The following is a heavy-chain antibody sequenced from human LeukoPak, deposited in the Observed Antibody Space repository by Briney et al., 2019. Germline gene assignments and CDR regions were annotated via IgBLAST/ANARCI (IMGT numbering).Heavy chain of an antibody. CDR1: GFTFSSYS. D-gene: IGHD6-19*01. J-gene: IGHJ4*02. Sequence: GGSLRLSCAAPGFTFSSYSMNWVRQAPGKGLEWVSSISSSSSYIYYADSVKGRFTISRDNAKNSLYLQMNSLRAEDTAVYYCARDSGYSSGWPVDYWGQGTLVTVSS. CDR2: ISSSSSYI. CDR3: ARDSGYSSGWPVDY. V-gene: IGHV3-21*01.